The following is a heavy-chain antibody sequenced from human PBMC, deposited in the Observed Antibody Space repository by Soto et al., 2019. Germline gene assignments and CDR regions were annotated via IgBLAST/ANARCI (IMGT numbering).Heavy chain of an antibody. Sequence: EVQLVESGGGLVQPGGSLRLSCAASGFTFSSYWMSWVRQAPGKGLEWVANIKQDGSEKYYVDSVKGRFTISRDNAKNSLYLQMNSLRAEDTAVYYCARDESYYGSGSYYNPYHLDYWGQGTLVTVSS. D-gene: IGHD3-10*01. J-gene: IGHJ4*02. CDR1: GFTFSSYW. CDR2: IKQDGSEK. CDR3: ARDESYYGSGSYYNPYHLDY. V-gene: IGHV3-7*01.